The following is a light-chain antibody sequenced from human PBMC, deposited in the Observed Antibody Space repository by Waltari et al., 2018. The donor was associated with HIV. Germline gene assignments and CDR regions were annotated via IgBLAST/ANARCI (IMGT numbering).Light chain of an antibody. J-gene: IGLJ3*02. CDR3: SSYSARGFVV. CDR2: AVY. Sequence: HSALTPPASVSGSPGQSITISCTGTTSDIRDFNFVSWYQQSPGRAPKLIIFAVYSRPSGISDRFSGSKSGVTASRTISALRAEDEADYFCSSYSARGFVVFGGGTKVTVL. CDR1: TSDIRDFNF. V-gene: IGLV2-14*03.